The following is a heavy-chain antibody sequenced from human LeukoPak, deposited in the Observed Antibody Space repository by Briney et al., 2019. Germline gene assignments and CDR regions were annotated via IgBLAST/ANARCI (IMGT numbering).Heavy chain of an antibody. J-gene: IGHJ4*02. Sequence: ASVKVSCKASGYTFTGYYMHWVRQAPGQGLEWMGWINPNSGGTNYAQKFQGRVTMTRDTSISTAYMELSRLRSDDTAVYYCASLQCYGSGSDYYFDYWGQGTLVTVSS. V-gene: IGHV1-2*02. CDR1: GYTFTGYY. CDR3: ASLQCYGSGSDYYFDY. D-gene: IGHD3-10*01. CDR2: INPNSGGT.